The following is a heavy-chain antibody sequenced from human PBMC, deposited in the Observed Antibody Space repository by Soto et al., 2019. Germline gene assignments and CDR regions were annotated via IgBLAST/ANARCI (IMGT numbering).Heavy chain of an antibody. D-gene: IGHD6-19*01. J-gene: IGHJ4*02. CDR3: ARGSYYSGWV. CDR1: GDSVSSTSTA. CDR2: TYYRSKWYS. Sequence: SQTLSLTCXISGDSVSSTSTAWSWIRQSPSRGLEWLGRTYYRSKWYSDYAVSVKSRITINPVTSKNQFSLQLNSVTPEDTAVYYCARGSYYSGWVWGQGTLVTVSS. V-gene: IGHV6-1*01.